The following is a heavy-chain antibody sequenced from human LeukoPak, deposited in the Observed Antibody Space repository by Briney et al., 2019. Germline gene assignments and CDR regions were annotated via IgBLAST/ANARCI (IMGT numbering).Heavy chain of an antibody. V-gene: IGHV3-30*18. J-gene: IGHJ3*02. Sequence: PGGSLRLSCAASGFTFSTYGTHWVRQAPGKGLEWVAVISCDVNNKYYAGSVKGRFTISRDNSKNTLYLQMNSLRAEDTAVYYCAKGAEVGPGEAGAFNIWGQGTMVTVSS. CDR3: AKGAEVGPGEAGAFNI. CDR1: GFTFSTYG. CDR2: ISCDVNNK. D-gene: IGHD3-10*01.